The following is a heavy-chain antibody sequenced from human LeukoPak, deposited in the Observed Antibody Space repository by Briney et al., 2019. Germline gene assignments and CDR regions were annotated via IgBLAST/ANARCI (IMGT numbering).Heavy chain of an antibody. Sequence: SETLSLTCSVSGGSIISSNYYWGWVRQPAGRGLEWIGRIYYSGSTYYNPSLKSRVTISGDTAKNQCTVKLRSGTAAEEAVYYCARHFAPMRTTWCDPWGQGTLVTVSS. CDR1: GGSIISSNYY. CDR3: ARHFAPMRTTWCDP. CDR2: IYYSGST. V-gene: IGHV4-39*01. J-gene: IGHJ5*02. D-gene: IGHD1-7*01.